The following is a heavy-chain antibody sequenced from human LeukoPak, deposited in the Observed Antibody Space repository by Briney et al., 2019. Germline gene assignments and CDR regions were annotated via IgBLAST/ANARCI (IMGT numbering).Heavy chain of an antibody. CDR3: VSSGWYARGVEYFQH. V-gene: IGHV4-59*12. CDR1: GDSISSYY. J-gene: IGHJ1*01. D-gene: IGHD6-19*01. CDR2: IYHSGST. Sequence: PSETLSLTCTVSGDSISSYYWSWIRQPPGKGLEWIGEIYHSGSTNYNPSLKSRVTISVDKSKNQFSLKLSSVTAADTAVYYCVSSGWYARGVEYFQHWGQGTLVTVSS.